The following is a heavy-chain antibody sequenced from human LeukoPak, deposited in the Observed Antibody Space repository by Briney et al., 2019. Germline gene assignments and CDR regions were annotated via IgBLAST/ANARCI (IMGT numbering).Heavy chain of an antibody. V-gene: IGHV1-69*04. CDR1: GGTFSSYA. CDR2: IIPIFGIA. CDR3: AREKADYFDY. J-gene: IGHJ4*02. Sequence: ASVKVSCKASGGTFSSYAISWVRQAPGQGLEWMGRIIPIFGIANCAQKFQGRVTITADKSTSTAYMELSSLRSEDTAVYYCAREKADYFDYWGQGTLVTVSS.